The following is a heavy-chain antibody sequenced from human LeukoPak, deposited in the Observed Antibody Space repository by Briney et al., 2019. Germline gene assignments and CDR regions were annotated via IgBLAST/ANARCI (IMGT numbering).Heavy chain of an antibody. V-gene: IGHV5-51*01. CDR2: IYPGDSDT. CDR3: ARGVGYCDFWSGWYFDL. Sequence: GESLKISCKGSGYSFTSYWIGWVRQMPGKGLEWMGIIYPGDSDTRYSPSFQGQVTISADKSISTAYLQWSSLKASDTAMYYCARGVGYCDFWSGWYFDLWGRGTLVTVSS. CDR1: GYSFTSYW. J-gene: IGHJ2*01. D-gene: IGHD3-3*01.